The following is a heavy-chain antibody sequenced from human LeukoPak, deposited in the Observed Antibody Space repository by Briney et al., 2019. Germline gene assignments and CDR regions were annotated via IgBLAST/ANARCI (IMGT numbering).Heavy chain of an antibody. CDR3: AKGQELDDGVFDS. V-gene: IGHV3-23*01. CDR1: GFTFSSLA. CDR2: IRSNGDTT. D-gene: IGHD1-1*01. J-gene: IGHJ4*02. Sequence: GGSLRLSCTASGFTFSSLAMTCVRQAPGKGLEWVSTIRSNGDTTYNADSVKSRFTISRDNSKDTLYLELNSLRVEDTATFYCAKGQELDDGVFDSWGQGTMVTVSS.